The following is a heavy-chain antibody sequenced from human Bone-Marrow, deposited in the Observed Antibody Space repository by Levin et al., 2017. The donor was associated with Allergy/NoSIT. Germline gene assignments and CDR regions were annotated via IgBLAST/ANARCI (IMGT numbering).Heavy chain of an antibody. CDR2: MNPNSGNT. CDR3: ARLYCSGGSCYFAFQH. D-gene: IGHD2-15*01. J-gene: IGHJ1*01. Sequence: GESLKISCKASGYTFTSYYINWVRQATGQGLEWMGWMNPNSGNTGYAQKFQGRVTMTRNTSISTAYMELSSLRSEDTAVYYCARLYCSGGSCYFAFQHWGQGTLVTVSS. V-gene: IGHV1-8*01. CDR1: GYTFTSYY.